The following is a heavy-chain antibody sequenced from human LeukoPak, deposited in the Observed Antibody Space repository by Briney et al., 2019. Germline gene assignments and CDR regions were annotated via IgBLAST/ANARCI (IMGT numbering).Heavy chain of an antibody. CDR2: INPSGGST. Sequence: ASVKVSCKASGYTFTTYYIHWVRQAPGQGLEWMGIINPSGGSTTYAQIFQGRVTLTRDTSTSTVYMELSSLRSDGTAVYYCARAPKGVTTGYFDHWGQGTLVTVSS. CDR3: ARAPKGVTTGYFDH. CDR1: GYTFTTYY. V-gene: IGHV1-46*01. D-gene: IGHD1-26*01. J-gene: IGHJ4*02.